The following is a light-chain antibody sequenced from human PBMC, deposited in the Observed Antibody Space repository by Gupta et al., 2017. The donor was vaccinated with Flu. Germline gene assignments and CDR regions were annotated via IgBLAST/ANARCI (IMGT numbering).Light chain of an antibody. CDR1: VNDVGAYNY. J-gene: IGLJ3*02. V-gene: IGLV2-14*01. CDR3: SSFTNTNTLV. CDR2: EVS. Sequence: QSVLTQPASVSGSPGQSITISFTGSVNDVGAYNYVSWYQQYPGKAPKLMFYEVSNGPSGLSNRFSGSKSGNTASLTISGLQPEDEAVYYCSSFTNTNTLVFGGGTKVTVL.